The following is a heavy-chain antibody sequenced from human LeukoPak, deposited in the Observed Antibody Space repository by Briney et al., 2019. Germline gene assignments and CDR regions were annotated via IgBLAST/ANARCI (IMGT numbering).Heavy chain of an antibody. CDR3: AKGITYYYDSSGYTYLGY. J-gene: IGHJ4*02. V-gene: IGHV3-23*01. Sequence: GGSLRLSCAASGFTFSSYAMSWVRQAPGKGLEWVSAISGGGGSTYYADSVKGRFTISRDNSKNTLYLQMNSLRAEDTAVYYCAKGITYYYDSSGYTYLGYWGQGTLVTVSS. CDR1: GFTFSSYA. CDR2: ISGGGGST. D-gene: IGHD3-22*01.